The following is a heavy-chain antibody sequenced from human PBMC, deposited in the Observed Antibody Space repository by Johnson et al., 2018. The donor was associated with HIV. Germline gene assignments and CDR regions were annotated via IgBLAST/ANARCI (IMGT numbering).Heavy chain of an antibody. J-gene: IGHJ3*02. Sequence: QEKLVESGGGVVQPGRSLRLSCAASGFTFSSYAMHWVRQAPGKGLEWVSVIYSGGSTYYADSVKGRFPISRDNSKNTLYLQMNSLRAEDTAVYYCARDGSQLADAFDIWGQGTMVTVSS. D-gene: IGHD6-6*01. CDR2: IYSGGST. CDR3: ARDGSQLADAFDI. CDR1: GFTFSSYA. V-gene: IGHV3-NL1*01.